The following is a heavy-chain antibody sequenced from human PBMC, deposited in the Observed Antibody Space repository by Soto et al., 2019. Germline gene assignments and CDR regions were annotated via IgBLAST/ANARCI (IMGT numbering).Heavy chain of an antibody. CDR2: VYYSGPT. D-gene: IGHD3-22*01. J-gene: IGHJ5*02. CDR3: ARGLFGYDAGIYPSPDNWFDP. Sequence: SETLSLTCSVSEVSMNICSHSWNWIRQSAWKCLESIGFVYYSGPTDFNPAINSRVTISVDRAKSQFSLQLRSVTAADTAVYFCARGLFGYDAGIYPSPDNWFDPWSQGTLVTVSS. V-gene: IGHV4-30-2*06. CDR1: EVSMNICSHS.